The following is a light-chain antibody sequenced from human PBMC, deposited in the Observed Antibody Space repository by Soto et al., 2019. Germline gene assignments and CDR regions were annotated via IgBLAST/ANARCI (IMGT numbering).Light chain of an antibody. CDR2: DAA. J-gene: IGKJ1*01. Sequence: GLPHSPGTRSWSPRERTTLSCRAQQVFASDLAWYLRQLGQPPRLLICDAAIRATSIPDRISGSEAERDFTTTISRLEPEDAAVYYCQQYLNPPRTFGQGTRVAIK. V-gene: IGKV3-20*01. CDR3: QQYLNPPRT. CDR1: QVFASD.